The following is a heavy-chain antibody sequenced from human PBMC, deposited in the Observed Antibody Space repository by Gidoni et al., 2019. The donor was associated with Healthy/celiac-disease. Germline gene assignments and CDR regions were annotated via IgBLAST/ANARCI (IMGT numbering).Heavy chain of an antibody. J-gene: IGHJ4*02. V-gene: IGHV3-23*01. D-gene: IGHD4-17*01. Sequence: EVQLLESGGGLVQPGGSLRLSCAASGSNLLSCAMSWVRHAPGKGLEWVSAISGRGSSTYYADSVKGRFAISRDNTENTLYLQMNSLRTEDKAVYYWAKGPRDGDYGSLFDYWGQGTLVTVSS. CDR1: GSNLLSCA. CDR3: AKGPRDGDYGSLFDY. CDR2: ISGRGSST.